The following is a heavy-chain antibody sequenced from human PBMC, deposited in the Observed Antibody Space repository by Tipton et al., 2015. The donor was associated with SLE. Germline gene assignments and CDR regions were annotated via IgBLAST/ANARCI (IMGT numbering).Heavy chain of an antibody. Sequence: TLSLTCIVSGGSINRNTFYWGWIRQPPGKGLEWIGSIYYSGSTYYNLSLKSRVTISVDTSNNQISLRLTSVTAADTAVYHCAGGGDPDYFDSWGQGSLVTVSS. CDR2: IYYSGST. J-gene: IGHJ4*02. CDR3: AGGGDPDYFDS. CDR1: GGSINRNTFY. V-gene: IGHV4-39*07. D-gene: IGHD7-27*01.